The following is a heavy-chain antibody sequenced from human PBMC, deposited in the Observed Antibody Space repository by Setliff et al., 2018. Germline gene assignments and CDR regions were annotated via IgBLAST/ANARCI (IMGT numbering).Heavy chain of an antibody. D-gene: IGHD2-2*01. V-gene: IGHV3-11*04. CDR2: IVPNSRTI. Sequence: PGESLKISCAASGFTFSDYYMSWIRQAPGKGLEWVSYIVPNSRTIYYADSVKGRFTISRDNAKNSLYLQMNSLRAEDTAVYYCGRTQVVPASTYSIDYWGQGTLVTVSS. CDR1: GFTFSDYY. CDR3: GRTQVVPASTYSIDY. J-gene: IGHJ4*02.